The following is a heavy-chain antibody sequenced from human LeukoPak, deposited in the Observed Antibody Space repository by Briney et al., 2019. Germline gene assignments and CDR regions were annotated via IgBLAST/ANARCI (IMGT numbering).Heavy chain of an antibody. D-gene: IGHD3-3*01. CDR3: ARGLELYYYMDV. J-gene: IGHJ6*03. CDR2: IYYRGST. V-gene: IGHV4-38-2*02. CDR1: GYSISSGYY. Sequence: SETLSLTCTVSGYSISSGYYWGWIRQPPGRELEWIASIYYRGSTHYNPSLASLKSRVTISGDTSKNQFSLTLSSVTAADTAVYHCARGLELYYYMDVWGKGTTVTVSS.